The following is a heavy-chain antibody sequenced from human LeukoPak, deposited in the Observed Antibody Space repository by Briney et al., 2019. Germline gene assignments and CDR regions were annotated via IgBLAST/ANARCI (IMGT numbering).Heavy chain of an antibody. D-gene: IGHD4-17*01. CDR1: GYIFTSYA. V-gene: IGHV1-3*01. CDR2: INAGNGNT. Sequence: ASVKVSCKASGYIFTSYAMRWVRQAPGQRLEWMGWINAGNGNTKYSQKFQGRVTITRDTSASTAYMELSSLRSEDTAVYYCARTPDGDKFDYWGQGTLVTVSS. J-gene: IGHJ4*02. CDR3: ARTPDGDKFDY.